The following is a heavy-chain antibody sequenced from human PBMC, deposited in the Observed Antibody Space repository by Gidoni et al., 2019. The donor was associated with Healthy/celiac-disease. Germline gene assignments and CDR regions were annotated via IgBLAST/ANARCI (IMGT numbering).Heavy chain of an antibody. J-gene: IGHJ6*02. CDR3: ARDPHYDSSGYWGGYYYYYGMDV. Sequence: QVQLVQSGAEVKKPGASVKVSCKASGYTFTSYYMHWVRQAPGQGLEWMGIINPSGGSTSYEQKFQGRVTMTRDTSTSTVYMELSSLRSEDTAVYYCARDPHYDSSGYWGGYYYYYGMDVWGQGTTVTVSS. CDR1: GYTFTSYY. V-gene: IGHV1-46*01. D-gene: IGHD3-22*01. CDR2: INPSGGST.